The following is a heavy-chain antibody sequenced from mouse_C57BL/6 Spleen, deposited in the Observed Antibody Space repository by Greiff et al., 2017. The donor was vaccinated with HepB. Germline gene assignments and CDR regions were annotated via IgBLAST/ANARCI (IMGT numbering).Heavy chain of an antibody. CDR2: ISSGSSTI. CDR1: GFTFSDYG. CDR3: ARGYDYDGRAWFAY. J-gene: IGHJ3*01. D-gene: IGHD2-4*01. V-gene: IGHV5-17*01. Sequence: EVKLVESGGGLVKPGGSLKLSCAASGFTFSDYGMHWVRQAPEKGLEWVAYISSGSSTIYYADTVKGRFTISRDNAKNTLFLQMTSLRSEDTAMYYCARGYDYDGRAWFAYWGQGTLVTVSA.